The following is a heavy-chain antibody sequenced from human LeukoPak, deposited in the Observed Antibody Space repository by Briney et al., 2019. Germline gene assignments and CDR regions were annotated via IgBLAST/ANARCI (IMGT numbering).Heavy chain of an antibody. V-gene: IGHV1-46*01. Sequence: ASVKVSCKASGYTFTSYYMHWVRQAPGQGLEWMGIINPSGGSTTHAQKFQGRVTMTRDTSTSTVYMELSSLRSEDTAVYYCARDSDYYDSSSYRRPRGGFDYWGQGTLVTVSS. CDR2: INPSGGST. D-gene: IGHD3-22*01. J-gene: IGHJ4*02. CDR3: ARDSDYYDSSSYRRPRGGFDY. CDR1: GYTFTSYY.